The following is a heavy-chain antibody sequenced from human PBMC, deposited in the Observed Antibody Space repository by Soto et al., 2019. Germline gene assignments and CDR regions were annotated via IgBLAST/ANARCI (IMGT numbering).Heavy chain of an antibody. J-gene: IGHJ4*02. CDR3: AKDRITYFDY. Sequence: QVQLVESGGGVVQPGRSLRLSCAASGFTFSSYGMHWVRQAPGKGLEWVEVISYDGSNKYYADSVKGRFTISRDNSKNTLYLQMNSLRGEDTAVYYCAKDRITYFDYWGQGTLVTVSS. CDR1: GFTFSSYG. D-gene: IGHD3-16*01. V-gene: IGHV3-30*18. CDR2: ISYDGSNK.